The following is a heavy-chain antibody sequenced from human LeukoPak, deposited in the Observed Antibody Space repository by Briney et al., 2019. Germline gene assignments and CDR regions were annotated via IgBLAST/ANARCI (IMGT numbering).Heavy chain of an antibody. CDR1: RFTFISSA. Sequence: PGGSLRLSCAASRFTFISSAMSWVRQAPGQGLEWGSTIRGSSGSTSYADAVKGRFTISRDNSKNSLYLQMNSLRAEDTAVYYCAKARLVVSSPSDAFDIWGQGTMVTASS. CDR3: AKARLVVSSPSDAFDI. J-gene: IGHJ3*02. V-gene: IGHV3-23*01. CDR2: IRGSSGST. D-gene: IGHD3-22*01.